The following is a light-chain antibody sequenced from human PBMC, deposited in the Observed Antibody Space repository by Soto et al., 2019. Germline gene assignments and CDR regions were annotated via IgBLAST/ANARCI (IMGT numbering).Light chain of an antibody. CDR2: DAS. J-gene: IGKJ1*01. V-gene: IGKV1-5*01. Sequence: DIQMTQSPSTLSASVGDRVTITCRASQSISSWLAWYQQKPGKAPKLLIYDASSLERGVPSRFSGSGSGTEFTLTISSLQPDDFAPSYCQQYNSYSGTFGQGTKVEIK. CDR1: QSISSW. CDR3: QQYNSYSGT.